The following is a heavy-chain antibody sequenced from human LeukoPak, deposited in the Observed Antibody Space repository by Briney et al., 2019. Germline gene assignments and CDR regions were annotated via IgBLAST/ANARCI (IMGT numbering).Heavy chain of an antibody. CDR3: ARGGWELYTFDY. D-gene: IGHD1-26*01. CDR1: GGSISSYY. Sequence: PSETLSLTCTVSGGSISSYYWSWIRQPPGKGLEWIGYIYYSGSTNYNPSLKSRVTISVDTSKNQFSLKLSSVTAADTAVYYCARGGWELYTFDYWGQGTLVTVSS. CDR2: IYYSGST. V-gene: IGHV4-59*01. J-gene: IGHJ4*02.